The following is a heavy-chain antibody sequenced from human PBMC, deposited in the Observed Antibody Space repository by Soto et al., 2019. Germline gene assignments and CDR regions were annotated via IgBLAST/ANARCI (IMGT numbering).Heavy chain of an antibody. CDR3: AKDGSKTNRVSYSSS. V-gene: IGHV3-30*18. J-gene: IGHJ5*02. CDR1: GFIFSAYA. CDR2: ILFDGNKK. Sequence: QVRLVESGGGVVRPGRSLRLSCSAPGFIFSAYAMHWVRQAPGKGMEWVAVILFDGNKKYYADSVKGRFTISRDNYKNALDLQMNSSIAEDTAVYYCAKDGSKTNRVSYSSSWGQGSLGTGST. D-gene: IGHD1-26*01.